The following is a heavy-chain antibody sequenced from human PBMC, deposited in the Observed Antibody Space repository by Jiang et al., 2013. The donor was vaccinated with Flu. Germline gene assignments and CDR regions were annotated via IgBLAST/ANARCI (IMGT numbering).Heavy chain of an antibody. V-gene: IGHV4-59*13. D-gene: IGHD6-13*01. Sequence: GPGLVKPSETLSLTCTVSGASMNNYYWWWIRQPPGKGLEWIGSIYHTGVSTSNPSVKSRVTISLDTSKNHFSLRLSSVTAADTAVYFCAGLRSSWPVTVVDFWGRGTLVTVSS. J-gene: IGHJ4*02. CDR3: AGLRSSWPVTVVDF. CDR2: IYHTGVS. CDR1: GASMNNYY.